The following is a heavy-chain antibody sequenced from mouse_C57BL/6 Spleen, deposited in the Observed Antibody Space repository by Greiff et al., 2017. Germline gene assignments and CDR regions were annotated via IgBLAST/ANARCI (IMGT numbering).Heavy chain of an antibody. CDR1: GYTFTSYW. CDR3: AIIYYYGSSPLDY. D-gene: IGHD1-1*01. CDR2: IHPSDSDT. Sequence: QVQLKQPGAELVKPGASVKVSCKASGYTFTSYWMHWVKQRPGQGLEWIGRIHPSDSDTNYNQKFKGKATLTVDKSSSTAYMQLSSLTSEDSAVYYCAIIYYYGSSPLDYWGQGTTLTVSS. J-gene: IGHJ2*01. V-gene: IGHV1-74*01.